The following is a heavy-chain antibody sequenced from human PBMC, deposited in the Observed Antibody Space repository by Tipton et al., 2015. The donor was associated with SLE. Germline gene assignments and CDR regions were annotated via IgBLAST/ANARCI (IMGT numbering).Heavy chain of an antibody. CDR1: GGSISSYY. CDR2: IYYSGST. J-gene: IGHJ4*02. Sequence: TLSLTCTVSGGSISSYYWSWIRQPPGKGLEWIGYIYYSGSTNYNPSLKSRVTISVDTSKNQFSLKLSSVTAADTAVYYCARGRSSSWGYWGQGTLVTVSS. CDR3: ARGRSSSWGY. V-gene: IGHV4-59*01. D-gene: IGHD6-13*01.